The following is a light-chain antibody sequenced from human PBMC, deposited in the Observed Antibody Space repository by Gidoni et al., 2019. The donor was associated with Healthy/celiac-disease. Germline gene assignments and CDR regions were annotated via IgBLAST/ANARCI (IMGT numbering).Light chain of an antibody. CDR3: MQALQTLRIFT. Sequence: ESPQLLIYLGSNRASGVPDRFSGSGSGTDFTLKISRVEAEDVGVYYCMQALQTLRIFTFGPGTKVDIK. J-gene: IGKJ3*01. V-gene: IGKV2-28*01. CDR2: LGS.